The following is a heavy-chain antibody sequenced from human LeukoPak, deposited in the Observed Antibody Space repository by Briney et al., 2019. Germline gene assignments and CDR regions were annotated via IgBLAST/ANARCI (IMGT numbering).Heavy chain of an antibody. CDR1: GFTFSSYG. D-gene: IGHD3-10*01. CDR3: AKDYFGFTSGMDV. J-gene: IGHJ6*02. V-gene: IGHV3-30*18. Sequence: GGSLRLSCAASGFTFSSYGMHWVRQAPGKGLEWVAVISYDGSNKYYADSVKGRFTISRDNSKNTLYLQMNSLRAEDTAVYYCAKDYFGFTSGMDVWGQGTTVTVSS. CDR2: ISYDGSNK.